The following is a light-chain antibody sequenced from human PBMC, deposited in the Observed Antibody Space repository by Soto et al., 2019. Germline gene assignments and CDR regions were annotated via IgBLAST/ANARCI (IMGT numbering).Light chain of an antibody. CDR1: SSDVGTYNY. V-gene: IGLV2-11*01. Sequence: QSVLTQPRSVSGPPGQSVSISCSGTSSDVGTYNYVSWYQQHPGKAPKLMIYDVSKRPSGVPDRFSGSKSGNTASLTISGLQVEDEADYYCCSYAGGYTHAVFGGGTKLTVL. CDR3: CSYAGGYTHAV. CDR2: DVS. J-gene: IGLJ2*01.